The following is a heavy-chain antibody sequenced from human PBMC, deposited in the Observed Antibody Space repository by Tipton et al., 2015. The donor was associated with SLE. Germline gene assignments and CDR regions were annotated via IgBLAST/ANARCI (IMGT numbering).Heavy chain of an antibody. J-gene: IGHJ4*02. CDR2: IYYSGST. Sequence: GSLRLSCTVSGYSISSGYYWGWIRQPPGKGLEWIGSIYYSGSTYYNPSLKSRVTISVDTSKNQFSLKLSSVTAADTAVYYCARQGTGTFYYWGQGTLVTVSS. CDR3: ARQGTGTFYY. V-gene: IGHV4-38-2*02. CDR1: GYSISSGYY. D-gene: IGHD1-1*01.